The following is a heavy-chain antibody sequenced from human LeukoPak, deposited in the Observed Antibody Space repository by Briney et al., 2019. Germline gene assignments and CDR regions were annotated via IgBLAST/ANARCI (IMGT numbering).Heavy chain of an antibody. CDR2: IKQDGSEK. CDR1: GFTFSDYY. D-gene: IGHD2-2*01. V-gene: IGHV3-7*01. J-gene: IGHJ6*02. CDR3: ARDRPYCSSTSCRKQYYSYGMDV. Sequence: GGSLRLSCAASGFTFSDYYMSWIRQAPGKGLEWVANIKQDGSEKYYVDSVKGRVTISRDNATNSLYLQMNSLRAEDTAVYYCARDRPYCSSTSCRKQYYSYGMDVWGQGTTVTVSS.